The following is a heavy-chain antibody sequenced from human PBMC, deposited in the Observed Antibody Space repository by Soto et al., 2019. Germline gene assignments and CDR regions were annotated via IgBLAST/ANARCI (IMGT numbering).Heavy chain of an antibody. D-gene: IGHD2-2*01. CDR2: TYYRSKWYN. V-gene: IGHV6-1*01. Sequence: SQTLSLTCAISGDSVSSNIGAWSWIRQSPSRGLEWLGRTYYRSKWYNDYAVSVKSRITINPDTSKNQFSLQLNSVTPEDTAVYYCARDKGGSRGGYAGYFDNWGQGTLVTISS. CDR3: ARDKGGSRGGYAGYFDN. J-gene: IGHJ4*02. CDR1: GDSVSSNIGA.